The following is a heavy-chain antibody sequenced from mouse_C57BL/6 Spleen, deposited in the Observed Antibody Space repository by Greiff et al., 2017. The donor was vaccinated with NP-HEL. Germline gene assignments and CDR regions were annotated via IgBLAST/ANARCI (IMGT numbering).Heavy chain of an antibody. CDR2: IWGDGST. D-gene: IGHD1-1*01. CDR1: GFSLTSYG. V-gene: IGHV2-3*01. J-gene: IGHJ3*01. CDR3: SKAEILDGSSSAWFAY. Sequence: QVQLKESGPGLVAPSQSLSITCTVSGFSLTSYGVSWVRQPPGKGLEWLGVIWGDGSTNYHSALISRLSISKDNSKSQVFLKLNSRQADDTATYYWSKAEILDGSSSAWFAYWGQGTLVTVSA.